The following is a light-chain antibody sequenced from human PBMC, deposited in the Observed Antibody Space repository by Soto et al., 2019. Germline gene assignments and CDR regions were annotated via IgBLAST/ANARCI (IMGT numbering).Light chain of an antibody. CDR1: QNVSNW. V-gene: IGKV1-5*03. CDR2: KAS. Sequence: DVEMTQSPSTLPTSIGDRVTINCRASQNVSNWLAWYQQKPGKAPTLLSYKASRLESGVPSRFSAGGSGTDFTLTINSLHFDDFAAYFCQQYSKESTFGQGTKLVI. J-gene: IGKJ2*01. CDR3: QQYSKEST.